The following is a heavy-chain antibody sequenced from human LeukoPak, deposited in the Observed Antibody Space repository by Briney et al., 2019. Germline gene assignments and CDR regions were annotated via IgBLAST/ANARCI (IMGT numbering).Heavy chain of an antibody. CDR1: GGSFSGYY. V-gene: IGHV4-34*01. Sequence: SETLTLTCAVYGGSFSGYYWSWIRQPPGKGLEWIGEINHSGSTNYNPSLKSRVTISVDTSKNQFSLKLSSVTAADTAVYYCARETDAFDIWGQGTMVTVSS. CDR3: ARETDAFDI. CDR2: INHSGST. J-gene: IGHJ3*02.